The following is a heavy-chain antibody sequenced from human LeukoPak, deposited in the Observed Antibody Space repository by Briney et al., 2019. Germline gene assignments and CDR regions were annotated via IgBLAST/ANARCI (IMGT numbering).Heavy chain of an antibody. CDR3: AKEVKAATNWFDP. J-gene: IGHJ5*02. V-gene: IGHV3-23*01. CDR1: GFTFSSYA. Sequence: PGGSLRLSCAASGFTFSSYAMSWARQAPGKGLEWVSAISGSGGSTYYADSVKGRFTISRDNLKNTLYLQMNSLGAEDTAVYFCAKEVKAATNWFDPWGQGTLVTVSS. D-gene: IGHD6-25*01. CDR2: ISGSGGST.